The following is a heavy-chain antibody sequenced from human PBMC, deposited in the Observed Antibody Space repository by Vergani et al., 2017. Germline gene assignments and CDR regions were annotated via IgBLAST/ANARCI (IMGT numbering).Heavy chain of an antibody. V-gene: IGHV4-59*01. CDR3: ARGKYYYGSGSYLYFDY. Sequence: QVQLQESGPGLVKHSETLSLTCTVSGGPISSYYWSWIRQPPGKGLEWIGYNYYSGSTNYNPSLKSRVTISVEKSKHQCSLKLSSVTAADTAVYYCARGKYYYGSGSYLYFDYWGQGTLVTVSS. CDR1: GGPISSYY. J-gene: IGHJ4*02. CDR2: NYYSGST. D-gene: IGHD3-10*01.